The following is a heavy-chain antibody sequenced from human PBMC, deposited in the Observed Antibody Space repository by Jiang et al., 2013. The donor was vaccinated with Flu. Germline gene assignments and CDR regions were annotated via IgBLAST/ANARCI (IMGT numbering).Heavy chain of an antibody. V-gene: IGHV3-30*03. CDR1: GFTFSSYG. CDR3: ARGPEAYSYGPGDY. CDR2: ISYDGSNK. J-gene: IGHJ4*02. Sequence: QLVESGGGVVQPGRSLRLSCAASGFTFSSYGMHWVRQAPGKGLEWVAVISYDGSNKYYADSVKGRFTISRDNAKNSLYLQMNSLRAEDTAVYYCARGPEAYSYGPGDYWGQGTLVTVSS. D-gene: IGHD5-18*01.